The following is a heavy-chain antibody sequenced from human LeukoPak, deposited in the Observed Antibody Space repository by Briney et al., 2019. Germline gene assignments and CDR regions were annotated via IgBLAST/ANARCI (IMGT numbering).Heavy chain of an antibody. D-gene: IGHD6-13*01. V-gene: IGHV4-34*01. CDR3: ARGRLLAGIGY. J-gene: IGHJ4*02. CDR2: INHSGST. CDR1: GGSFSGYY. Sequence: SETQSLTCAVYGGSFSGYYWSWIRQPPEKGVEWIGEINHSGSTNYNPSLTSRVTISVDTSKNQFSLKLSSVTAADTAVYYCARGRLLAGIGYWGQGTLVTVSS.